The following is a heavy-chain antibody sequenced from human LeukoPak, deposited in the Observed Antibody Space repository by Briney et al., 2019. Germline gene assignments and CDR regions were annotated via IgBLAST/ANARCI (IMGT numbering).Heavy chain of an antibody. CDR3: ARAGWLPKKGGRSYYFDY. CDR1: GFTFSSYW. CDR2: IKQDGSEK. D-gene: IGHD5-12*01. J-gene: IGHJ4*02. V-gene: IGHV3-7*04. Sequence: GGSLRLSCAASGFTFSSYWMSWVRQAPGKGLEWVANIKQDGSEKYYVDSVKGRFTISRDNAKNSLYLQMNSLRAEDTAVYYCARAGWLPKKGGRSYYFDYWGQGTLVTVSS.